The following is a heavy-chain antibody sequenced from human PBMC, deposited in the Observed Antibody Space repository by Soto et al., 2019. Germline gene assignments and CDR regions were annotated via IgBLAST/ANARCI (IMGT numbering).Heavy chain of an antibody. Sequence: SETLSLTCTVSGGSISSGDYYWSWIRQPPGKGLEWIGYIYYSGSTYYNPSLKSRVTISVDTSKNQFSLKLSSVTAADTAVYYCARGRGYYVSDFQHWGQGTLVTVSS. CDR3: ARGRGYYVSDFQH. D-gene: IGHD3-22*01. CDR2: IYYSGST. CDR1: GGSISSGDYY. V-gene: IGHV4-30-4*01. J-gene: IGHJ1*01.